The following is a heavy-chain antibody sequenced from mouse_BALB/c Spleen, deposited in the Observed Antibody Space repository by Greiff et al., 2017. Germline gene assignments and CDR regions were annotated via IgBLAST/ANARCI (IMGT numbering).Heavy chain of an antibody. CDR3: TRAVKSFDY. D-gene: IGHD1-1*01. CDR2: ISSGGSYT. CDR1: GFTFSSFG. V-gene: IGHV5-6-4*01. J-gene: IGHJ2*01. Sequence: EVKLMESGGGLVQPGGSRKLSCAASGFTFSSFGMHWVRQAPEKGLEWVAYISSGGSYTYYPDSVKGRFTIARDNAKNTLYLQMSSLKSEDTAMYYCTRAVKSFDYWGQGTTLTVSS.